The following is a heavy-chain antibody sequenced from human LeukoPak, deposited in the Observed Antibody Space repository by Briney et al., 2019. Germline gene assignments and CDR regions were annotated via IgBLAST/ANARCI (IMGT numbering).Heavy chain of an antibody. V-gene: IGHV4-39*01. J-gene: IGHJ5*02. CDR1: GGSVSSGSYY. D-gene: IGHD2-15*01. Sequence: SETLSLTCTVSGGSVSSGSYYWGWIRQPPGKGLEWIGSIYYGGSTYYNPSLKSRVTISVDTSMNQFSLKLSFVTTADTAVYYCARALGYCSGGSCTRGYNWFDPWGQGTLVTVPS. CDR3: ARALGYCSGGSCTRGYNWFDP. CDR2: IYYGGST.